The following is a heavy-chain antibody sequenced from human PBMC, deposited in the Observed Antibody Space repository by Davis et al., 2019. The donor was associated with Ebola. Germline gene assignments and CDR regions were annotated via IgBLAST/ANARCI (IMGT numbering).Heavy chain of an antibody. CDR2: FSYGDNTH. CDR1: GASISSRSYY. CDR3: ARPRSSGSYRYGMDV. V-gene: IGHV4-39*01. Sequence: MPSETLSLTCTVSGASISSRSYYWGWIRQPPGKGLEWVGSFSYGDNTHYYNPSLRSRVTISVDTSRNQFSLKLSSATAADTAVYYCARPRSSGSYRYGMDVWGQGTTVTVSS. D-gene: IGHD1-26*01. J-gene: IGHJ6*02.